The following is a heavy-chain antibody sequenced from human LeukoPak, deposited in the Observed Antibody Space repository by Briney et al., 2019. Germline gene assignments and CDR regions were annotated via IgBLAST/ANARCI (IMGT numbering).Heavy chain of an antibody. J-gene: IGHJ4*02. Sequence: SVKVSCKASGYTFTSYGISWVRQAPGQGLEWMGGIIPIFGTANYAQKFQGRVTITADESTSTAYMELSSLRSEDTAVYYCARTKGNYYDSSGRSGFDYWGQGTLVTVSS. D-gene: IGHD3-22*01. CDR2: IIPIFGTA. V-gene: IGHV1-69*13. CDR1: GYTFTSYG. CDR3: ARTKGNYYDSSGRSGFDY.